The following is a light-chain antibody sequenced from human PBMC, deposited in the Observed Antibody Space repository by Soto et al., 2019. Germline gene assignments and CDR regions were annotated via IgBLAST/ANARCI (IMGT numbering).Light chain of an antibody. CDR2: DAS. CDR1: QSVSSY. CDR3: HQRSNWPPVT. Sequence: EIVLTQSPATLSLSPGERATLSCRASQSVSSYLAWYQQKPGQPPRLLIYDASNRATGIPARFSGSGSGTDFTLTISSLEPEDFAVYYCHQRSNWPPVTFGQGTRLEI. J-gene: IGKJ5*01. V-gene: IGKV3-11*01.